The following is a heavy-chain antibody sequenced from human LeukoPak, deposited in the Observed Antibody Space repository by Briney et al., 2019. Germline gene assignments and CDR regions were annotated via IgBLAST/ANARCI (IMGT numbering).Heavy chain of an antibody. CDR1: GYTFTGYY. D-gene: IGHD3-10*01. Sequence: ASVNVSCKTSGYTFTGYYIHWVRQAPGQGLECVGRVNPDGGGTTYAQKFQDRVTMTRDTSITTAFMELSRLRSDDTAVYYCARDSGPGTFDIWGQGTMVTVSS. CDR3: ARDSGPGTFDI. J-gene: IGHJ3*02. V-gene: IGHV1-2*06. CDR2: VNPDGGGT.